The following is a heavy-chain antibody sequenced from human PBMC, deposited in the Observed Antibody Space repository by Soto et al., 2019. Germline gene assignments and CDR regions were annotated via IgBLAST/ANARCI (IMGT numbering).Heavy chain of an antibody. D-gene: IGHD3-10*01. CDR3: ASYPAGFGEFNFDY. Sequence: SETLSLTCTFSGFSISSYYWSWIRQPPGEGLEWIGYIYYSGSTNYNPSLKSRVTISVDTSKNQFSLKLSSVTAADTAVYYCASYPAGFGEFNFDYWGQGTLVTVS. V-gene: IGHV4-59*01. J-gene: IGHJ4*02. CDR1: GFSISSYY. CDR2: IYYSGST.